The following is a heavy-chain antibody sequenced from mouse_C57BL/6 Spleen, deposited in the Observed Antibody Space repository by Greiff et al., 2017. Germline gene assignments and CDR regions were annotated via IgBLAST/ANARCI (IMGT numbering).Heavy chain of an antibody. Sequence: VQLQQSGPELVKPGASVKISCKASGYTFTDYYMNWVKQSHGKSLEWIGDINPNNGGTSYNQKFKGKATLTVDKSSSTAYMELRSLTSEDSAVDYCARGGTGWGYYFDYWGQGTTLTVSS. V-gene: IGHV1-26*01. J-gene: IGHJ2*01. D-gene: IGHD4-1*01. CDR1: GYTFTDYY. CDR3: ARGGTGWGYYFDY. CDR2: INPNNGGT.